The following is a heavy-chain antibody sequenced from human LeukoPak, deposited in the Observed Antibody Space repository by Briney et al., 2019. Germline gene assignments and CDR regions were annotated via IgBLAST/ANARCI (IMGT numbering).Heavy chain of an antibody. CDR1: GGSFRGYY. Sequence: SETLSLTCAVYGGSFRGYYWSWIRQPPAKGLEWMGEINHSGSTNYNPSLKSLVTISVDTSKNQFSLKLSSVTAADRAVYYCARVWSIAARRADYWGQGTLVTVSS. D-gene: IGHD6-6*01. CDR2: INHSGST. V-gene: IGHV4-34*01. CDR3: ARVWSIAARRADY. J-gene: IGHJ4*02.